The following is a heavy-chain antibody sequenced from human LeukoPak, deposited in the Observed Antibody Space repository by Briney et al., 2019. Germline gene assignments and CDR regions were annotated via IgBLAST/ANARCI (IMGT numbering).Heavy chain of an antibody. J-gene: IGHJ4*02. Sequence: GGSLRLSCAASGFTFSNFAMSWVRQAPGKGLEWVSVLSSGGDAYYADSVKGRFTISRDNSKNTLYLQMNSLRAEDTAVYYCASAAGPFDNWGQGTLVTVSS. V-gene: IGHV3-23*03. CDR3: ASAAGPFDN. CDR1: GFTFSNFA. CDR2: LSSGGDA. D-gene: IGHD6-13*01.